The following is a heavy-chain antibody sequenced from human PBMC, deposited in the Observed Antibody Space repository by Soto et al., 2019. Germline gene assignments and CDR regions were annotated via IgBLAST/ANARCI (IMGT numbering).Heavy chain of an antibody. J-gene: IGHJ3*02. D-gene: IGHD1-26*01. V-gene: IGHV3-72*01. CDR3: ARDGREVGVTSAALDI. CDR2: TRNRANSYTT. CDR1: GFTFSDYY. Sequence: GGSLRLSCAASGFTFSDYYMDWVRQAPGKGLEWVGRTRNRANSYTTEYAASVKGRFTVSRDDSRNSLYLQMNSLKTEDTAVYFCARDGREVGVTSAALDIWGRGTLVTVSS.